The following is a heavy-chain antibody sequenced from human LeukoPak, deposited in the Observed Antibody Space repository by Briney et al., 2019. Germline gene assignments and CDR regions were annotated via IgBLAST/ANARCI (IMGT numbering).Heavy chain of an antibody. CDR1: GFTVSSNY. CDR2: IYSGGST. V-gene: IGHV3-53*04. Sequence: QAGGSLRLSCAASGFTVSSNYMCWVRQAPGKGLEWVSVIYSGGSTYYADSVKGRFTISRHNSKNTLYLQMNSLRAEDTAVYYCARLYSSSSDTGDYWGQGTLVTVSS. J-gene: IGHJ4*02. D-gene: IGHD6-13*01. CDR3: ARLYSSSSDTGDY.